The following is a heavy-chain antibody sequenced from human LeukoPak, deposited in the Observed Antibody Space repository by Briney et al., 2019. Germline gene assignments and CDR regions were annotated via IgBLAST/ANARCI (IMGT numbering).Heavy chain of an antibody. CDR3: ARASGSGTWSGEAPTDAFDI. Sequence: PSETLSLTCTVSGGSISSHYWSWIRQPPGKGLEWIGYIYYSGSTNYNPSLKSRVTISVDTSKNQFSLKLSSVTAADTAVYHCARASGSGTWSGEAPTDAFDIWGQGTMVTVSS. J-gene: IGHJ3*02. CDR2: IYYSGST. V-gene: IGHV4-59*11. D-gene: IGHD3-10*01. CDR1: GGSISSHY.